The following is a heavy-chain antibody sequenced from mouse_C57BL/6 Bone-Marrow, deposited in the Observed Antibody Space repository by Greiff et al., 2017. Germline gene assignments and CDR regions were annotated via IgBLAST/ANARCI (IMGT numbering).Heavy chain of an antibody. V-gene: IGHV5-17*01. J-gene: IGHJ2*01. CDR1: GFTFSDYG. D-gene: IGHD1-1*01. CDR3: ARGGYYGSSYVSYFDY. CDR2: ISSGSSTI. Sequence: EVKLVESGGGLVKPGGSLKLSCAASGFTFSDYGMHWVRQAPEKGLEWVAYISSGSSTIYYADTVKGRFTISRDNAKNTLFLQMTSLRSEDTAMYYCARGGYYGSSYVSYFDYWGQGTTLTVSS.